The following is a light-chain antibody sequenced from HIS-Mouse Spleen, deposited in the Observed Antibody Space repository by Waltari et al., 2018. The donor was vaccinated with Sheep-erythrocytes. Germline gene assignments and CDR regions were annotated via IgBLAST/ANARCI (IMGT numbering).Light chain of an antibody. CDR3: CSYAGSSTLV. J-gene: IGLJ2*01. V-gene: IGLV2-23*01. Sequence: QSALTQPASVSGSPGQSITISCTGTSSDVGSYNLVSWYQPHPGKAPKLMIYAGSKRPSGVPNRFSGSKSGNTASLTISGLQAEDEADYYCCSYAGSSTLVFGGGTKLTVL. CDR1: SSDVGSYNL. CDR2: AGS.